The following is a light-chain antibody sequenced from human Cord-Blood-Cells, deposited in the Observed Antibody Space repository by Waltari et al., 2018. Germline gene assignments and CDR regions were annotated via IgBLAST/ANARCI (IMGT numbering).Light chain of an antibody. CDR3: CSYAGSSTWV. CDR1: SSDVGRYNL. V-gene: IGLV2-23*01. J-gene: IGLJ3*02. Sequence: QSALTQPASVSGSPGQSITLPCTGTSSDVGRYNLVSWYQQHPGKAPKRMIYEGSKRPSGVSNRFSGSKSGNTASLTISGLQAEDEADYYCCSYAGSSTWVFGGGTKLTVL. CDR2: EGS.